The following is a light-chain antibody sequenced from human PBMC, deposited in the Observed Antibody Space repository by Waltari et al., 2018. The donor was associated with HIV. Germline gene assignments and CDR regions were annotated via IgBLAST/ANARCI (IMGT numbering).Light chain of an antibody. CDR2: VAS. CDR1: QGISNS. J-gene: IGKJ1*01. V-gene: IGKV1-NL1*01. CDR3: QQYYSTLGWT. Sequence: DIQMTQSPSSLSASIGDTVTITCRASQGISNSVAWYQQIPGKAPKLLIYVASRLQSGVPSRFSGSESGTIYTLTISSLQPEDFATYYCQQYYSTLGWTFGQGTKVELK.